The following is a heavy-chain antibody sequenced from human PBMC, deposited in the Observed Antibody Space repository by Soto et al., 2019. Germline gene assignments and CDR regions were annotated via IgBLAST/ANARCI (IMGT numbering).Heavy chain of an antibody. J-gene: IGHJ4*02. CDR1: GFSLSTSGVG. Sequence: SGPTLVNPTQTLTLTCTFSGFSLSTSGVGVGWIRQPPGKALEWLALIYWDDDKRYSPSLKSRLTITKDTSKNQVVLTMTNMEPADTATYYCARRQGDYYYDSSGSIFDEWGQRTLGTVS. CDR3: ARRQGDYYYDSSGSIFDE. D-gene: IGHD3-22*01. CDR2: IYWDDDK. V-gene: IGHV2-5*02.